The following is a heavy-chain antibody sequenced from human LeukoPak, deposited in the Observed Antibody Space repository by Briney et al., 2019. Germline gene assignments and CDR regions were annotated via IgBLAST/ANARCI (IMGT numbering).Heavy chain of an antibody. J-gene: IGHJ4*02. CDR1: GDTFTSYA. CDR3: ARGPYYGSGSYCH. CDR2: INAGNGNT. Sequence: ASVQVSCKTSGDTFTSYAMHWVRQATGQRLEWMGWINAGNGNTKYSQKFKGRVTITRNTSASTAYMELSSLRSEDTAVYYCARGPYYGSGSYCHWGQGTLVTVSS. V-gene: IGHV1-3*01. D-gene: IGHD3-10*01.